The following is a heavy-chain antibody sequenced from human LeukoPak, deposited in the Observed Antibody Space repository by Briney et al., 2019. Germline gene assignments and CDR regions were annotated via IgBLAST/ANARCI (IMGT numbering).Heavy chain of an antibody. Sequence: SETLSLTCTVSGGSVTSGSYYWTWIRQTPGKGLEWIGYIQYTGSTNYNPSLKSRVTISVDTSKNQFSLKLGSVTAADTAVYYCARDSHDILTGYYNNWFDSWGQGTLVTVSS. CDR1: GGSVTSGSYY. V-gene: IGHV4-61*01. D-gene: IGHD3-9*01. CDR3: ARDSHDILTGYYNNWFDS. J-gene: IGHJ5*01. CDR2: IQYTGST.